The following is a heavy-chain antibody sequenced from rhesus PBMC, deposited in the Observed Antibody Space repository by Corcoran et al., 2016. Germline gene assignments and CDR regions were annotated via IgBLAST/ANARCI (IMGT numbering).Heavy chain of an antibody. CDR3: VRDHSNRFDV. J-gene: IGHJ5-1*01. Sequence: VNLQQWGEGLVKPSETLSLTCAVYGGSISGYSYWTWIRQPPGKGPEWFGFIHDNTTTTNYSTSINKRVTISQDTAKNQFSLRLTSVTAADTAVYYCVRDHSNRFDVWGPGVLVTVSS. CDR2: IHDNTTTT. CDR1: GGSISGYSY. V-gene: IGHV4-73*01. D-gene: IGHD4-23*01.